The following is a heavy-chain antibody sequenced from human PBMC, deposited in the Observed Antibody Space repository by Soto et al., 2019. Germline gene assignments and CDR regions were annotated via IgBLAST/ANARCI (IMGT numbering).Heavy chain of an antibody. CDR3: ARGGSSWSAEYYQH. D-gene: IGHD6-13*01. Sequence: QVQLVQSGAEVKKPGASVKVSCKASGYIFTNFGISWVRQAPGRGPAWMGWISGYNGNTKYAQTVQGRVTMTTDTSTSTAYMELRSLRSDDTAVYYCARGGSSWSAEYYQHWGQGTPVIVSS. CDR2: ISGYNGNT. J-gene: IGHJ1*01. CDR1: GYIFTNFG. V-gene: IGHV1-18*01.